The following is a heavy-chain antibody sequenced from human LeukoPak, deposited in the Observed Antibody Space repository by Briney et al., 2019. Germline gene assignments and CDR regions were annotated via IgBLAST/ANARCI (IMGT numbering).Heavy chain of an antibody. CDR2: INTDGSSA. CDR3: TRQMPAIRYFDF. D-gene: IGHD5-24*01. J-gene: IGHJ4*02. Sequence: HAGESLRLSCAASGFTFSSYWMHWVRQAPGQGLVWVSLINTDGSSATYADSVKGRFTISRDNARNTLYLQMNSLRAEDTAVYYCTRQMPAIRYFDFWGQGTLVTVSS. V-gene: IGHV3-74*01. CDR1: GFTFSSYW.